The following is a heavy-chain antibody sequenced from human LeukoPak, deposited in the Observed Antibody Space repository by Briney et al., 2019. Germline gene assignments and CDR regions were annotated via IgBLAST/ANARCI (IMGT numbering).Heavy chain of an antibody. CDR1: GGSFSGYY. D-gene: IGHD5-18*01. Sequence: PSETLSLTCAVYGGSFSGYYWSWIRQPPGKGLEWIGEINHSGSTNYNPSLKSRVTISVDTSKNQFSLKLSSVTAADTAVYYCARGLVDTAMAATDVWGQRTTVTVSS. V-gene: IGHV4-34*01. J-gene: IGHJ6*02. CDR3: ARGLVDTAMAATDV. CDR2: INHSGST.